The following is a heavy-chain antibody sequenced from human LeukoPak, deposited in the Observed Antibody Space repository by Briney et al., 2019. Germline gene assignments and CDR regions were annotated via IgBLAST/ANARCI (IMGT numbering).Heavy chain of an antibody. V-gene: IGHV4-28*05. CDR3: ARGGYSYGNVDY. J-gene: IGHJ4*02. CDR1: GYSISSSNY. CDR2: IYYSGSI. Sequence: PSDTLSLTCAVSGYSISSSNYWAWIRQPPGKGLEWIGHIYYSGSIYYNPSLKSRVTMSVDTSKNQFSLKLSSVTAADTAVYYCARGGYSYGNVDYWGQGTLVTVSS. D-gene: IGHD5-18*01.